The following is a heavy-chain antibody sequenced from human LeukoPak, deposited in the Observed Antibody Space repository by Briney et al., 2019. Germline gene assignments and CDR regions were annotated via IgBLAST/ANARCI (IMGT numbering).Heavy chain of an antibody. CDR2: ISSSISTI. V-gene: IGHV3-48*02. CDR1: GFTFSSYS. CDR3: ARVTTAAGDY. J-gene: IGHJ4*02. Sequence: PGGSQRLSCAASGFTFSSYSMNWVRQAPGKGLEWVSYISSSISTIYCADSVKGRFTISRDNAKNSLYLQMNSLRDEDTAVYYCARVTTAAGDYWGQGTLVTVSS. D-gene: IGHD6-13*01.